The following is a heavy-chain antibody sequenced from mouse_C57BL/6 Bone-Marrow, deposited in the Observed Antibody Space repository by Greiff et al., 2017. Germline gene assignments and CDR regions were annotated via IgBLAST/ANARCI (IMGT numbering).Heavy chain of an antibody. D-gene: IGHD1-1*01. CDR3: ANGTTVPWYFDV. V-gene: IGHV1-69*01. CDR2: IDPSDSYT. Sequence: VQLQQPGAELVMPGASVKLSCKASGYTFTSYWMHWVKQRPGQGLEWIGEIDPSDSYTNYNHKFKGKSTLTVDKSSSTAYMQLSSLTSEDSAVYDCANGTTVPWYFDVWGTGTTVTVSS. J-gene: IGHJ1*03. CDR1: GYTFTSYW.